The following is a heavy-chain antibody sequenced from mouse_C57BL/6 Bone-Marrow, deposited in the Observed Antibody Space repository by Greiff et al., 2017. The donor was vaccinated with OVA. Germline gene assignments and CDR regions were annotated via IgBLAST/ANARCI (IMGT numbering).Heavy chain of an antibody. CDR3: ARTDDGYYYYAMDY. V-gene: IGHV2-2*01. D-gene: IGHD2-3*01. J-gene: IGHJ4*01. CDR1: GFSLTSYG. CDR2: IWSGGST. Sequence: VKLVESGPGLVQPSQSLSITCTVSGFSLTSYGVHWVRQSPGKGLEWLGVIWSGGSTDYNAAFISRLSISKDNSKSQVFFKMNSLQADDTAIYYCARTDDGYYYYAMDYWGQGTSVTVSS.